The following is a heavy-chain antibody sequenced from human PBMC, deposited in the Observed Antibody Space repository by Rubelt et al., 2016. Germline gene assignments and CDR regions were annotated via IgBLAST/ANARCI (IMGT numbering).Heavy chain of an antibody. J-gene: IGHJ4*02. CDR1: GGSISGSTYY. CDR3: AKGRGSPGFWFY. Sequence: QLQVQESGPGLVKPSETLSLTCTVSGGSISGSTYYWGWIRQPPGKGLEWVGSIYYSGSTYYNPSLKSRVTISVDTSKNQFSLKLSSATAADTAVYYCAKGRGSPGFWFYWGQGTLVTVSS. D-gene: IGHD3-3*01. V-gene: IGHV4-39*07. CDR2: IYYSGST.